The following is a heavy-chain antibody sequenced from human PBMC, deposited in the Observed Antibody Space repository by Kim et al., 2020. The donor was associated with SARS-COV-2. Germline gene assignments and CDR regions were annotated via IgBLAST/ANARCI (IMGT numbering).Heavy chain of an antibody. Sequence: SVKVSCKASGFTFTSSAVQWVRQARGQRLEWIGWIVVGSGNTNYAQKFQERVTITRDMSTSTAYMELSSLRSEDTAVYYCGGWELHRREGDYWGQGTLVTVSS. J-gene: IGHJ4*02. V-gene: IGHV1-58*01. CDR3: GGWELHRREGDY. CDR1: GFTFTSSA. CDR2: IVVGSGNT. D-gene: IGHD1-26*01.